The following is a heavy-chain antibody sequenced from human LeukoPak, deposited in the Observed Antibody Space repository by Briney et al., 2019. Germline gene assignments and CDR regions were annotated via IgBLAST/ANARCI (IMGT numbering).Heavy chain of an antibody. CDR1: GGTFSRYA. Sequence: SVKVCCKASGGTFSRYAVSWVRQAPGQGLEWMGGIIPVFGTANYAQKFQGRVTITTDESTSTAYMELSSLRSEDTAMYYCASQHKYCSSTSCYKGGMGWFDPWGQGTLVTVSS. V-gene: IGHV1-69*05. J-gene: IGHJ5*02. CDR3: ASQHKYCSSTSCYKGGMGWFDP. CDR2: IIPVFGTA. D-gene: IGHD2-2*01.